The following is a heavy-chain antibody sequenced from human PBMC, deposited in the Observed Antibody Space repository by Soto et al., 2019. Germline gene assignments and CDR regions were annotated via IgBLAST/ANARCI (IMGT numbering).Heavy chain of an antibody. V-gene: IGHV3-7*01. D-gene: IGHD6-6*01. CDR1: GFTFSSYW. CDR3: CSGSSYDY. J-gene: IGHJ4*02. Sequence: GESLKISCAASGFTFSSYWMSWVRQAPGKGLEWVANIKQDGSEKYYVDSVKGRFTISRDNAKNSLYLQMNSLRAEDTAVYYCCSGSSYDYWGQGTLVPVSS. CDR2: IKQDGSEK.